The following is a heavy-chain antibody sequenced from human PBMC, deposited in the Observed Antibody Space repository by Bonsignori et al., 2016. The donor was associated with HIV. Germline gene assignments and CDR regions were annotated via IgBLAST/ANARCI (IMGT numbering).Heavy chain of an antibody. Sequence: WIRQPPGKGLEWVSAISGSGGSTYYADSVKGRFTISRDNSKNTLYLQMNSLRAEDTAVYYCVFGYGDYWGQGTLVTVSS. CDR3: VFGYGDY. D-gene: IGHD5-12*01. V-gene: IGHV3-23*01. CDR2: ISGSGGST. J-gene: IGHJ4*02.